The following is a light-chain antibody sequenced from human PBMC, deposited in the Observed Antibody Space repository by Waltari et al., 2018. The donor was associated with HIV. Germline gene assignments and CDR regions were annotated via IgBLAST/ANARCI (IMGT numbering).Light chain of an antibody. CDR3: QVWDSSSAHVV. Sequence: SSVLTQPPPVSVAPGPTARITCGGNKIGTKSVHWYQQQPVQAPVLVVYDDSDRPSGIPERFSGSNSGNTATLTINRVEAGDEADYYCQVWDSSSAHVVFGGGTKLTVL. CDR1: KIGTKS. CDR2: DDS. J-gene: IGLJ2*01. V-gene: IGLV3-21*02.